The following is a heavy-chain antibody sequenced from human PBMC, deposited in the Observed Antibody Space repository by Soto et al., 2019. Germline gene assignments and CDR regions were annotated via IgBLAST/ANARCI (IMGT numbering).Heavy chain of an antibody. D-gene: IGHD5-18*01. CDR3: ARVDTAFYYGMDV. Sequence: SETLSLTCTVSGGSISGYYWSWIRQPPGKGLEWIGEINHSGSTNYNPSLKSRVTISVDTSKNQFSLKLSSVTAADTAVYYCARVDTAFYYGMDVWGQGTTVTVSS. J-gene: IGHJ6*02. CDR2: INHSGST. V-gene: IGHV4-34*01. CDR1: GGSISGYY.